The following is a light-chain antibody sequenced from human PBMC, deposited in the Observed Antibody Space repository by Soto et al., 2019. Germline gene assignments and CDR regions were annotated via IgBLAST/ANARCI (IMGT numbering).Light chain of an antibody. V-gene: IGKV3-20*01. J-gene: IGKJ1*01. CDR1: QSINNNY. CDR2: GAS. Sequence: EILLTQSPGTLSLSPGERATLSCRASQSINNNYLAWYQQKRGQAPRLLIYGASSRATGIPDRFSGSGSGTDFTLTISRLEPEDFAVSYCQQYGGSPRTFGQGTKVEIK. CDR3: QQYGGSPRT.